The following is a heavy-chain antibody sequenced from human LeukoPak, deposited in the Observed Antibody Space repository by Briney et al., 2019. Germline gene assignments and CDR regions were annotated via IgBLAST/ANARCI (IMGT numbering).Heavy chain of an antibody. V-gene: IGHV4-61*09. D-gene: IGHD5-24*01. CDR1: GDSISSNSYY. Sequence: SETLSLTCTVSGDSISSNSYYWGWIRQPAGKGLEWIGHIYTSGTTNSNPSLKSRVTISVDTSKKQFSLKLSSVTAADTAVYYCARGDGYNYSFDYWGQGSLVTVSS. J-gene: IGHJ4*02. CDR3: ARGDGYNYSFDY. CDR2: IYTSGTT.